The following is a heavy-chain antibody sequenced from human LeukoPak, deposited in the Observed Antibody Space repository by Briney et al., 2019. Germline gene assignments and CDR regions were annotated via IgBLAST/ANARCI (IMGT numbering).Heavy chain of an antibody. V-gene: IGHV6-1*01. CDR1: GDSVSSNSAA. CDR3: ARDTRYNWNDAFDY. CDR2: TYYRSKWYN. Sequence: SQTLSLTCAISGDSVSSNSAAWNWIRQTPSRGLEWLGRTYYRSKWYNDYAVSVKSRITINPDTSKNQFSLQQNSVTPEDTAVYYCARDTRYNWNDAFDYWGQGTLVTVSS. J-gene: IGHJ4*02. D-gene: IGHD1-20*01.